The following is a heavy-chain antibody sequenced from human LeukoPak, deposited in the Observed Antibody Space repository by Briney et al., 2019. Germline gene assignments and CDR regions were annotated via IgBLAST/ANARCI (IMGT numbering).Heavy chain of an antibody. CDR1: GGSISSYY. CDR2: IYTSGST. J-gene: IGHJ5*02. Sequence: SETLSLTCTVSGGSISSYYWSWIRQPAGKGLEWIGRIYTSGSTSYNPSLKSRVTMSVDTSKNQFSLKLSSVTAADTAVYYCARDYYGSGSDRWFDPWGQGTLVTVSS. D-gene: IGHD3-10*01. V-gene: IGHV4-4*07. CDR3: ARDYYGSGSDRWFDP.